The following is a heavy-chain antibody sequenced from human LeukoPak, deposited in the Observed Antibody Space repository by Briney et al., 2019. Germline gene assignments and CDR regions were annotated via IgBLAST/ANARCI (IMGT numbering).Heavy chain of an antibody. CDR2: IIPILGIA. J-gene: IGHJ3*02. V-gene: IGHV1-69*04. CDR1: GGTFSSYT. D-gene: IGHD6-13*01. Sequence: GSSVKVSCKASGGTFSSYTISWVRQAPGQGLEWMGRIIPILGIANYAQKFQGRVTITADKSTSTAYMELSSLRSEDTAVYYCARDIAAAGTGRAFDIWGQGTMVTVSS. CDR3: ARDIAAAGTGRAFDI.